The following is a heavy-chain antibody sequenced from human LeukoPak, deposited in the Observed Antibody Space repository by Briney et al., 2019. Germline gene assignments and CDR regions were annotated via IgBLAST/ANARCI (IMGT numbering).Heavy chain of an antibody. J-gene: IGHJ2*01. CDR3: ARQWSFDL. V-gene: IGHV5-51*01. CDR2: VNPADSDT. Sequence: PGESLKISCKASGYTFSTYWIAWVRQMPGTGLEWMGIVNPADSDTRYSPSFQGQVTISVDKSISTAYLQWTSLKASDTAMYYCARQWSFDLWGRGTLVIVSS. D-gene: IGHD3-3*01. CDR1: GYTFSTYW.